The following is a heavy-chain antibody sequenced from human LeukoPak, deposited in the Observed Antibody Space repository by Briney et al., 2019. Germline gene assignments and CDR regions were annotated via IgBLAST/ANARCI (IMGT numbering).Heavy chain of an antibody. Sequence: TFSNYWMSWVRQAPGKGLEWIGSIYYSGSTYYNPSLKSRVTISVDTSKNQFSLKLSSVTAADTAVYYCASPGEEYSSSSFDYWGQGTLVTVSS. V-gene: IGHV4-39*01. CDR3: ASPGEEYSSSSFDY. D-gene: IGHD6-6*01. J-gene: IGHJ4*02. CDR2: IYYSGST. CDR1: TFSNYW.